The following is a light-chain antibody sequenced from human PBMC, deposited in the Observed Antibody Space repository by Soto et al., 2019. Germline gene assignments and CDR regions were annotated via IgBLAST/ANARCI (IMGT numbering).Light chain of an antibody. J-gene: IGLJ2*01. CDR1: NIGGRS. CDR3: QVWDYSTDDVV. Sequence: SYDLTQPPSVSVAPGQTASITCGGDNIGGRSVHWYQQKPGQAPVVVVDHDSDRPSGIPERFSGSNSGNMATLTISRVEAGDEAVYHCQVWDYSTDDVVFGGGTK. V-gene: IGLV3-21*02. CDR2: HDS.